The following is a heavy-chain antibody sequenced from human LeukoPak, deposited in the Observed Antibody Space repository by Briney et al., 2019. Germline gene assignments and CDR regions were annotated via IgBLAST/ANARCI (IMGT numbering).Heavy chain of an antibody. CDR2: IYRGGST. CDR1: GFTVSSNY. J-gene: IGHJ4*02. Sequence: GGSLRLSCAASGFTVSSNYMSWVRQAPGKGLEWVSVIYRGGSTYYADSVKGRFSISRDNSKNMLYLQMNSLRAEDTAVYYCVRQQTPHGNFDYWGQGTLVTVSS. D-gene: IGHD1-26*01. V-gene: IGHV3-53*01. CDR3: VRQQTPHGNFDY.